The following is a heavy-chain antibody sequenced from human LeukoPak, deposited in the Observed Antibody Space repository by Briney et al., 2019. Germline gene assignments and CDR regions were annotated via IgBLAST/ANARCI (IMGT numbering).Heavy chain of an antibody. CDR3: AGGQTTVTN. D-gene: IGHD4-17*01. CDR1: RFTFSSYW. Sequence: GGSLRLSCAASRFTFSSYWMSWVRQAPGKGLEWVANIKQDGSEKYYVDSVKGRFTISRDNAKNSLYLQMNSLRAEDTAVYFCAGGQTTVTNWGQGTLVTVSS. J-gene: IGHJ4*02. CDR2: IKQDGSEK. V-gene: IGHV3-7*03.